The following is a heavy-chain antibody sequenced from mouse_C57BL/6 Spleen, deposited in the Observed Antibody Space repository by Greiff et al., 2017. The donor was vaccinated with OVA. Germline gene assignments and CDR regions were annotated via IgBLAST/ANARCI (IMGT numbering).Heavy chain of an antibody. Sequence: EVQGVESGGDLVKPGGSLKLSCAASGFTFSSYGMSWVRQTPDKRLEWVATISSGGSYTYYPDRVTGRFTISRDNAKNTLYLQMSSLKAEDTAMYYCARWDPYFDYWGQGTTLTVSS. CDR1: GFTFSSYG. CDR2: ISSGGSYT. CDR3: ARWDPYFDY. V-gene: IGHV5-6*01. D-gene: IGHD4-1*01. J-gene: IGHJ2*01.